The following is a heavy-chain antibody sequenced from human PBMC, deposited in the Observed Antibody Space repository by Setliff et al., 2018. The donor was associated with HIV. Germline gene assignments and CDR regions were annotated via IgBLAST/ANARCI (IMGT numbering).Heavy chain of an antibody. J-gene: IGHJ6*03. CDR2: ISGYNGNT. Sequence: ASVKVSCKISGYTLTELSIHWVRQAPGKGLEWMGWISGYNGNTNFAQKLQGRVTMTTDTSTSTVYMELSSLRSEDTAVYYCARAGRSGSYNHYYYYYMDVWGKGTTVTVSS. V-gene: IGHV1-18*01. D-gene: IGHD1-26*01. CDR1: GYTLTELS. CDR3: ARAGRSGSYNHYYYYYMDV.